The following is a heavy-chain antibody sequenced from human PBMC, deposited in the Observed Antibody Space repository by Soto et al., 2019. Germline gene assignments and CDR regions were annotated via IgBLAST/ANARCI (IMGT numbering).Heavy chain of an antibody. Sequence: EVQLVESGGGLVQPGGSLRLSCAGSGFTFSNYWMDWVRQAPGKGLEWVSRIDHDGPTDYADSVRGRFTISRDNAENTLYLQMNSLRPEDTAVYYCGRDSHGDYWGQGTLVTVSS. V-gene: IGHV3-74*01. CDR1: GFTFSNYW. CDR3: GRDSHGDY. J-gene: IGHJ4*02. CDR2: IDHDGPT.